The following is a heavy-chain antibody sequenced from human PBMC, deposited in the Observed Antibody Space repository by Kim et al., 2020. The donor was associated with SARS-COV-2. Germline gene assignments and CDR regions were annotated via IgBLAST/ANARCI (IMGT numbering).Heavy chain of an antibody. CDR2: IDPSDSYT. D-gene: IGHD4-17*01. Sequence: GESLKISCKGSGYSFTSYWISWVRQMPGKGLEWMGRIDPSDSYTNYSPSFQGHVTISADKSISTAYLQWSSLKASDTAMYYCARHQGPFAVTTRRRAFDIWGQGTMVTVSS. CDR3: ARHQGPFAVTTRRRAFDI. CDR1: GYSFTSYW. J-gene: IGHJ3*02. V-gene: IGHV5-10-1*01.